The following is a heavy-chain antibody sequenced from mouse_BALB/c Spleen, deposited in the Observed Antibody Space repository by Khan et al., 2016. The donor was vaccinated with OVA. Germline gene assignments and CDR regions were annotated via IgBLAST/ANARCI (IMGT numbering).Heavy chain of an antibody. Sequence: QVQLKESGPGLVAPSQSLSITCTISGLSLTNYGVHWLRQPPGRGLEWLVVIWSDGSTTYHSALKSRLSISKDNSKSQVFLKMNSLQTDDTAMYYCARQPYYHYNIMDYWGQGTSVTVSS. CDR3: ARQPYYHYNIMDY. V-gene: IGHV2-6-1*01. CDR2: IWSDGST. D-gene: IGHD2-10*01. J-gene: IGHJ4*01. CDR1: GLSLTNYG.